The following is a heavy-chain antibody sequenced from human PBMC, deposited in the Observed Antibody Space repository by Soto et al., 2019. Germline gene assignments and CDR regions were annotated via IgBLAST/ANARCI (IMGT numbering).Heavy chain of an antibody. CDR1: GYSFTSYW. CDR3: ARQYCSSTSCYTGPYFDY. Sequence: LKISCKGSGYSFTSYWIGWVGQMPGKGLEWMGIIYPGDSDTRYSPSFQGQVTISADKSISTAYLQWSSLKASDTAMYYCARQYCSSTSCYTGPYFDYWGQGTLVTVSS. D-gene: IGHD2-2*02. J-gene: IGHJ4*02. CDR2: IYPGDSDT. V-gene: IGHV5-51*01.